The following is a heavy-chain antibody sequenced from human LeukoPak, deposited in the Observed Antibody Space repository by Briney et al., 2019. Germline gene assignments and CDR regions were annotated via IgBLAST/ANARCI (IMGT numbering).Heavy chain of an antibody. D-gene: IGHD1-14*01. J-gene: IGHJ6*03. Sequence: PSETLSLTCAVYGGSFSGYCWSWVRQPPGKGLEWIGEINHSGSTNYNPSLKSRVTISVDTSKNQFSLKLSSVTAADTAVYYCARVRRTFYYYMDVWGKGTTVTVSS. V-gene: IGHV4-34*01. CDR2: INHSGST. CDR1: GGSFSGYC. CDR3: ARVRRTFYYYMDV.